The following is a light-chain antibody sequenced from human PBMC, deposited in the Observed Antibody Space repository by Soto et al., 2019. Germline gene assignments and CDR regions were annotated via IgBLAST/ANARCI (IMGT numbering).Light chain of an antibody. J-gene: IGKJ1*01. CDR1: QSISSW. CDR2: DAS. V-gene: IGKV1-5*01. Sequence: DIQMTQSPSTLSASVGDRVTITCRASQSISSWLAWYQQKPGKAPKLLIYDASSLESGVPSRFSGSGSGTDFTLTIISLQPDDFATYYRQQYNSYWTFGQGTKVEIK. CDR3: QQYNSYWT.